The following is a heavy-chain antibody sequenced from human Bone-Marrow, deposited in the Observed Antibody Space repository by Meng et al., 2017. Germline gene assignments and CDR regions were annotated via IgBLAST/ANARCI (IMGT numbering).Heavy chain of an antibody. CDR1: GFTFSSYA. CDR2: ISYDGSNK. Sequence: GESLKISCAAAGFTFSSYALHWVRQAPGKGLEWVAVISYDGSNKYSADSVKRRFTIFRDNSNHALYLQMNSLRADDTAVYYSTTVLGYSRTWYYPYYFDYWSQGTLVTVSS. V-gene: IGHV3-30*04. J-gene: IGHJ4*02. CDR3: TTVLGYSRTWYYPYYFDY. D-gene: IGHD6-13*01.